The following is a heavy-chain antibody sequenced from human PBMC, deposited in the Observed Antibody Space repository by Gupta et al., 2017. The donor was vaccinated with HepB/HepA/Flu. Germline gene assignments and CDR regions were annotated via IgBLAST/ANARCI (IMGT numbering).Heavy chain of an antibody. J-gene: IGHJ3*02. V-gene: IGHV3-30-3*01. Sequence: QVQLVESGGGVVQPGRSLRLSCAASGFTFSSYAMHWVRQAPGKGLEWVAVISYDGSNKYYADSVKGRFTISRDNSKNTLYLQMNSLRAEDTAVYYCATEYSSGWGRHAFDIWGQGTMVTVSS. CDR1: GFTFSSYA. CDR3: ATEYSSGWGRHAFDI. D-gene: IGHD6-19*01. CDR2: ISYDGSNK.